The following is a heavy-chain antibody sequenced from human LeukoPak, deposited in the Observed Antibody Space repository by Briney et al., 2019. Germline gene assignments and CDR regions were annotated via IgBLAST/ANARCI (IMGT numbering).Heavy chain of an antibody. CDR3: ARNSIVVVINGGAFDI. V-gene: IGHV1-18*01. CDR2: ISAYNGNT. CDR1: GYTFTSYG. J-gene: IGHJ3*02. D-gene: IGHD3-22*01. Sequence: WASVKVSCKASGYTFTSYGISWVRQAPGQGLEWMGWISAYNGNTNYAQKLQGRVTMTTDTSTSTAYMELRSLRSEDTAVYYCARNSIVVVINGGAFDIWGQGTMVTVSS.